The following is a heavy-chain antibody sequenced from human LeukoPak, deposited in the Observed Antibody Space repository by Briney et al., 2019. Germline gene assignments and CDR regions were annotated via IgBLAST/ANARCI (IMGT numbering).Heavy chain of an antibody. Sequence: SETLSLTCTVSGGSISSYYWSWIRQPPGKGLEWIGHIYYSGSTNYNPSLESRVTISVDTSKNQFSLKLTSVTAADTAVYYCARTTYARFFDLWGRGTLVTVSS. CDR3: ARTTYARFFDL. J-gene: IGHJ2*01. V-gene: IGHV4-59*01. CDR2: IYYSGST. CDR1: GGSISSYY. D-gene: IGHD1-1*01.